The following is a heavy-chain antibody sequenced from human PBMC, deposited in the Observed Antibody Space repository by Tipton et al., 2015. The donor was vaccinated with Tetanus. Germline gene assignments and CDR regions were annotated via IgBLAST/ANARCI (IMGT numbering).Heavy chain of an antibody. CDR1: GFTFSTYS. J-gene: IGHJ2*01. V-gene: IGHV3-21*04. D-gene: IGHD5-12*01. CDR3: AKAFNAYDWYFDL. Sequence: SLRLSCAASGFTFSTYSMNWVRQAPGKGLEWVSSISSSSSYIYYADSVKGRFTISRDISKSTLFLQMDGLRAEDSALYYCAKAFNAYDWYFDLWGRGTLVTVSS. CDR2: ISSSSSYI.